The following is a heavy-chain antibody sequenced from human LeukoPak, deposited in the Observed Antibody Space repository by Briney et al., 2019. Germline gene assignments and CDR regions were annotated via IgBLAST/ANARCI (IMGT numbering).Heavy chain of an antibody. Sequence: GGSLRLSCAASGFTFSSYGMHWVRQAPGKGLEWVAFISSDGSNKYYADSVKGRFTISRDNSKNTLYLQMNSLRAEDTAVYYCARDVVGATYFDWGQGTLVTVSS. CDR2: ISSDGSNK. D-gene: IGHD1-26*01. J-gene: IGHJ4*02. CDR3: ARDVVGATYFD. V-gene: IGHV3-30*03. CDR1: GFTFSSYG.